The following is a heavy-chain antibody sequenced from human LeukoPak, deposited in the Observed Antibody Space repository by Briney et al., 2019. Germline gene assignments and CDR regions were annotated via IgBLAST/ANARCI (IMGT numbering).Heavy chain of an antibody. J-gene: IGHJ4*02. V-gene: IGHV4-59*01. D-gene: IGHD6-19*01. CDR1: GGSIRGYY. CDR3: ARETTLTGFASGLGFNY. CDR2: IYENGIS. Sequence: SETLSLTCTVSGGSIRGYYWSWIRQPPGEGLEWIGYIYENGISNYNPSLKSRVTILIDTSKNQFSLKLSSVTAADTAVYYCARETTLTGFASGLGFNYWGQGTLVTVSS.